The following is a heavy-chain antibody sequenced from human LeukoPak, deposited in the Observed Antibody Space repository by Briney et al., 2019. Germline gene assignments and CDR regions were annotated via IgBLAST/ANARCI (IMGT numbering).Heavy chain of an antibody. CDR2: IKQDGSEK. J-gene: IGHJ6*03. CDR3: ARQRFYTAMVSYYYMDV. D-gene: IGHD5-18*01. V-gene: IGHV3-7*01. CDR1: GFTFSSYW. Sequence: GGPLRLSCAASGFTFSSYWMSWVRQAPGKGLEWVANIKQDGSEKYYVDSVKGRFTISRDNAKNSLYLQMNSLRAEDTAVYYCARQRFYTAMVSYYYMDVWGKGTTVTVSS.